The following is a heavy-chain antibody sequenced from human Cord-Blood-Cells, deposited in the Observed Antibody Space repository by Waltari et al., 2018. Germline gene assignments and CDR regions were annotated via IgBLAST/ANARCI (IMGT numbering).Heavy chain of an antibody. J-gene: IGHJ4*02. CDR3: ARGRNGQQLVPHFDY. Sequence: QVQLQESGPGLVKPSETLSLTCTVSGGSISSHYWSWIRQPPGKGLEWIGYIYYSGSTNYNPPLTSRVTISVDTSKNQFSLKLSSVTAADTAVYYCARGRNGQQLVPHFDYWGQGTLVTVSS. CDR1: GGSISSHY. V-gene: IGHV4-59*11. CDR2: IYYSGST. D-gene: IGHD6-13*01.